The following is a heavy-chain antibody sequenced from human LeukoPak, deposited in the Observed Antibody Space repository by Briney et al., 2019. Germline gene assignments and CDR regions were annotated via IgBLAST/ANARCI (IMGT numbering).Heavy chain of an antibody. D-gene: IGHD6-19*01. CDR3: VKDAMQWPDYYFDY. Sequence: GGPLRLSCSASGFTFSSYAMHWVRQAPGKGLEYVSAISSNGGSTYYADSVKGRFTISRDNSKSTLYLQMSSLRAEDTAVYYCVKDAMQWPDYYFDYWGQGTLVTVSS. J-gene: IGHJ4*02. CDR2: ISSNGGST. V-gene: IGHV3-64D*06. CDR1: GFTFSSYA.